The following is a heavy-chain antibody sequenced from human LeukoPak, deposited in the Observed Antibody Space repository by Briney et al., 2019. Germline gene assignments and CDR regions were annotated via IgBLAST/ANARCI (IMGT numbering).Heavy chain of an antibody. CDR3: AKDGVSYNRRWDWFDP. J-gene: IGHJ5*02. CDR1: GFTFSSYS. D-gene: IGHD3-10*01. CDR2: IGGTGDDT. V-gene: IGHV3-23*01. Sequence: GGSLRLSCAASGFTFSSYSMNWVRQAPGKGLEWVSSIGGTGDDTFYADSVKGRFTISRDNSKSTLYLHLSSLRAEDTAVYYCAKDGVSYNRRWDWFDPWGQGTLLTVSS.